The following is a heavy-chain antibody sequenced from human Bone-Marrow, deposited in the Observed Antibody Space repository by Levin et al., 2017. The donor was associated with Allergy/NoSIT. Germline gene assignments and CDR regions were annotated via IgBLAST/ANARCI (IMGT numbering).Heavy chain of an antibody. CDR2: IYPGDSDT. D-gene: IGHD6-19*01. V-gene: IGHV5-51*01. Sequence: GGSLRLSCKGSGYSFTSYWIGWVRQMPGKGLEWMGIIYPGDSDTRYSPSFQGQVTISADKTISTAYLQWSSLKASDTAMYYCASGRIAVAGNAFDIWGQGTMVTVSS. CDR3: ASGRIAVAGNAFDI. CDR1: GYSFTSYW. J-gene: IGHJ3*02.